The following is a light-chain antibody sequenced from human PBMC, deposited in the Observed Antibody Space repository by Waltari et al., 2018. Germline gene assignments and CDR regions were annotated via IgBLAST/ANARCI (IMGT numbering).Light chain of an antibody. J-gene: IGKJ2*01. CDR2: WAS. Sequence: DIVMTQSPDSLAVALGERATINCKSSQNILYSSNSNNYLAWYQHKPGQPPKLLIYWASTRESGVPDRFSGSGSETDFTLTISSLQAEDVAVYYCQQYYSIPYTFGQGTKLEIK. V-gene: IGKV4-1*01. CDR1: QNILYSSNSNNY. CDR3: QQYYSIPYT.